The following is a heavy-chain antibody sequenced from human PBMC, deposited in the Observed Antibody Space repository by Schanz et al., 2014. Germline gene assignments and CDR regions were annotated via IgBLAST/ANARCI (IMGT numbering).Heavy chain of an antibody. D-gene: IGHD6-19*01. J-gene: IGHJ3*01. CDR1: GYTFSRYG. V-gene: IGHV1-24*01. CDR3: ATIRWLASLDAFDV. Sequence: QVQLVQSGAEVKKPGASVKVSCKASGYTFSRYGISWVRQAPGKGLEWMGGFDPEDGEIIYAQKFQGRVTMTEDTSTDTAYMEMSSLRSEDTAVFYCATIRWLASLDAFDVWGQGTMVTVSS. CDR2: FDPEDGEI.